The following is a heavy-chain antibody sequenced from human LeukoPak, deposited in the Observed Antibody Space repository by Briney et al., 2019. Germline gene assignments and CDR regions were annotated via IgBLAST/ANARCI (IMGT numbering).Heavy chain of an antibody. Sequence: PSETLSLTCAVYGGSFSGYYWSWIRQPPGKGLEWIGEINHSGSTNYNPSLKSRVTISVDTSKNQFSLKLSSVTAADTAVYYCARKLGAIDYWGQGTLVTVSS. D-gene: IGHD7-27*01. CDR3: ARKLGAIDY. J-gene: IGHJ4*02. CDR2: INHSGST. V-gene: IGHV4-34*01. CDR1: GGSFSGYY.